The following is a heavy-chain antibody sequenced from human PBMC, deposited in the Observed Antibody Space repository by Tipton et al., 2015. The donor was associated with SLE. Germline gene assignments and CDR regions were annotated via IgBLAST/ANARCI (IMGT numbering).Heavy chain of an antibody. CDR1: GGSISSGDYY. J-gene: IGHJ4*02. V-gene: IGHV4-30-4*01. D-gene: IGHD6-13*01. CDR2: IYYSGST. CDR3: ARGLFVSSSSDY. Sequence: TLSLTCTVSGGSISSGDYYWSWIRQPPGKGLEWIGYIYYSGSTYYNPSLKSRVTISVDTSKNQFSLKLSSVTAADTAVYYCARGLFVSSSSDYWGQGTLVTVSS.